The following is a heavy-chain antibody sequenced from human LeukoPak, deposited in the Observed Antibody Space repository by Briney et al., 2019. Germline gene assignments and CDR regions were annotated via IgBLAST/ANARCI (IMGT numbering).Heavy chain of an antibody. CDR3: ARHGKGITGRTGHFDY. CDR1: GYSISSGYY. D-gene: IGHD1-20*01. J-gene: IGHJ4*02. CDR2: IYHSGST. Sequence: PSETLSLTCAVSGYSISSGYYWGWIRQPPGEGLEWIGGIYHSGSTYYNPSLKSRVTISVDTSKNQFSLKLSSVTAADTAVYYCARHGKGITGRTGHFDYWGQGTLVTVSS. V-gene: IGHV4-38-2*01.